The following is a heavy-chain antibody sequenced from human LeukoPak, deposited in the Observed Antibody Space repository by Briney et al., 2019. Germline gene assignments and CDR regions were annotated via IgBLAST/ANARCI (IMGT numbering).Heavy chain of an antibody. Sequence: PSETLSLTCAVYGGSFSGYYWSWIRQPPGKGLEWIGEINHSGSTNYNPSLKSRVTISVDTSKNQFSLKLSSVTAADTAVYYCARVVEGDCFDYWGQGTLVTVSS. CDR3: ARVVEGDCFDY. CDR1: GGSFSGYY. V-gene: IGHV4-34*01. CDR2: INHSGST. J-gene: IGHJ4*02.